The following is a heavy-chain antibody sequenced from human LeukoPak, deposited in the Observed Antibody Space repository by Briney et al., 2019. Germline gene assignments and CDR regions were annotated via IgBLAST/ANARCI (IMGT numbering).Heavy chain of an antibody. CDR3: ARGPRAYSSGYYYPFDY. D-gene: IGHD3-22*01. CDR1: GFTFSSYW. CDR2: INSDGSST. V-gene: IGHV3-74*01. J-gene: IGHJ4*02. Sequence: GGSLRLSCAASGFTFSSYWMHWVRQAPGKGLVWVSRINSDGSSTSYADSVKGRFTISRDNAKNTLYLQMNSLRAGDTAVYYCARGPRAYSSGYYYPFDYWGQGTLVTVSS.